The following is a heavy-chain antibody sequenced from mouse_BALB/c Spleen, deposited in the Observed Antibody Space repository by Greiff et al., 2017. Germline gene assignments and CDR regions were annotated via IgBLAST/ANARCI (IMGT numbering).Heavy chain of an antibody. Sequence: EVQLVESGGGLVQPGGSRKLSCAASGFTFSSFGMHWVRQAPEKGLEWVAYISSGSSTIYYADTVKGRFTISRDNPKNTLFLQMTSLRSEDTAMYYCARSGEVRGNWYFDVWGAGTTVTVSS. CDR1: GFTFSSFG. CDR2: ISSGSSTI. CDR3: ARSGEVRGNWYFDV. V-gene: IGHV5-17*02. D-gene: IGHD2-14*01. J-gene: IGHJ1*01.